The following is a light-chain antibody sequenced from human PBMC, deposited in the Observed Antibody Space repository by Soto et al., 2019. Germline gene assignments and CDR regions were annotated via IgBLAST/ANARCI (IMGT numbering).Light chain of an antibody. CDR3: QQSYRTPPT. CDR1: QSISSN. J-gene: IGKJ3*01. V-gene: IGKV1-39*01. Sequence: DIQMTQSPSSLSASVGDRVTITCRASQSISSNLNWYQQKPGKAPKLLIYTASSLQSGVPSRFSGSGSGTDFTLTISRLQPEDFATYYCQQSYRTPPTFGPGTKVEIK. CDR2: TAS.